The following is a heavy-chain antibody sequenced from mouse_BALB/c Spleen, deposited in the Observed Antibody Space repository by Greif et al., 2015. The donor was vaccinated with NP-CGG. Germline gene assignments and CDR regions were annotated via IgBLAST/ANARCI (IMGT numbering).Heavy chain of an antibody. CDR2: ISYSGSX. D-gene: IGHD1-1*01. CDR3: ARFYHGSSYWYFDV. J-gene: IGHJ1*01. Sequence: EVKLMESGPGLVKPSRSLSLTCTVTGYSITSDYAWNWIRQFPGNKLEWMGYISYSGSXSYNPSLKSRISITRDTSKNQFFLQLNSVTTEDTATYYCARFYHGSSYWYFDVWGAGTTVTVSS. V-gene: IGHV3-2*02. CDR1: GYSITSDYA.